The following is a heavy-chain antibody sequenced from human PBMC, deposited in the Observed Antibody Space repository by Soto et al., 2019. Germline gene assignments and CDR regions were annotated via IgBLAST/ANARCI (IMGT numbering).Heavy chain of an antibody. CDR1: GFTFTRYS. CDR3: ARESEDLTSNFDY. V-gene: IGHV3-21*06. CDR2: ISSTTNYI. Sequence: SCAASGFTFTRYSMNWVRQAPGKGLEWVSSISSTTNYIYYGDSMKGRFTISRDNAENSLYLEMNSLRAEDTAVYYCARESEDLTSNFDYWGQGTLVTVSS. J-gene: IGHJ4*02.